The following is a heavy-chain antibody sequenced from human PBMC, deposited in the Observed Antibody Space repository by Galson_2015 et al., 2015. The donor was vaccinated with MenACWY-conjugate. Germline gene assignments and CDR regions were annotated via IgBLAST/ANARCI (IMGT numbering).Heavy chain of an antibody. Sequence: SLRLSCAASTFGFSTYAMSWVRQAPGKGLEWVSAISGGDGSTYYADSVKGRFTISRDNSKSTLYLQMNSLRAEDTAVYYCARAEYCGSTSCYTWFGYWGQGTLVTVSS. V-gene: IGHV3-23*01. J-gene: IGHJ5*01. CDR1: TFGFSTYA. CDR3: ARAEYCGSTSCYTWFGY. CDR2: ISGGDGST. D-gene: IGHD2-2*02.